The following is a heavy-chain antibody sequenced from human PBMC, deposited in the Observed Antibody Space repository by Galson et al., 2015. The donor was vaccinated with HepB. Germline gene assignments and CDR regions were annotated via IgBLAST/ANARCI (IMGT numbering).Heavy chain of an antibody. CDR3: AREEVTSSFFDY. V-gene: IGHV3-64*01. CDR2: ISSNGGST. J-gene: IGHJ4*02. CDR1: GFIFSSNA. Sequence: SLRLSCAASGFIFSSNAMHWVRQAPGKGLEYVSAISSNGGSTYYANSVKGRFTISRENSKNTLYLQMGSLRPEDMAVYYCAREEVTSSFFDYWGQGTLVTVSS. D-gene: IGHD2/OR15-2a*01.